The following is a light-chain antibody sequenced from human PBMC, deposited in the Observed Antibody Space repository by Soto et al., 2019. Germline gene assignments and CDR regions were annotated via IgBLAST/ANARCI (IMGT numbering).Light chain of an antibody. V-gene: IGLV2-14*01. CDR2: EVS. CDR1: SSDVGGYNY. Sequence: QSALTEPASVSGSPGQSITISCTGTSSDVGGYNYVSWYQQHPGKAPKLVIYEVSNRPSGVSNRFSGSKSGNTASLTISGLQAEDEADYYCCSYTRSSTLVFGTGTKVTVL. J-gene: IGLJ1*01. CDR3: CSYTRSSTLV.